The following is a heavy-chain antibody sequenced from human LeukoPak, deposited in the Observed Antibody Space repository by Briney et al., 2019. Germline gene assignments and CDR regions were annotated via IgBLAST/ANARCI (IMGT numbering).Heavy chain of an antibody. Sequence: GGSLRLSCAASGFTFSDSWMSWVRQPPGKGLEWVANMNQDGSAKGYVDSVKGRFTISRDNARNSLYLQMSSLRPEDTAVYYCATYTHWVAGDVWGQGTTVTVYS. CDR1: GFTFSDSW. D-gene: IGHD3-16*01. CDR3: ATYTHWVAGDV. J-gene: IGHJ6*02. V-gene: IGHV3-7*01. CDR2: MNQDGSAK.